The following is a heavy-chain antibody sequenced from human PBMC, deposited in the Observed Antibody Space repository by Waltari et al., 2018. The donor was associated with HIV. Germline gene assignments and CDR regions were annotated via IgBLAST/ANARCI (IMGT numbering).Heavy chain of an antibody. CDR2: IYPFDSDT. D-gene: IGHD3-22*01. J-gene: IGHJ3*02. V-gene: IGHV5-51*03. Sequence: EVQLVQSGAEVRKSGESLKSSCKASGYTFTNSWIAWVRQMSGEGLEWMGIIYPFDSDTRYNPSFEGQITISVDKSLATAYLEWNNLNASDAAIYYCARLFYYDTTGYINNAFDIWGQGTEVSVS. CDR3: ARLFYYDTTGYINNAFDI. CDR1: GYTFTNSW.